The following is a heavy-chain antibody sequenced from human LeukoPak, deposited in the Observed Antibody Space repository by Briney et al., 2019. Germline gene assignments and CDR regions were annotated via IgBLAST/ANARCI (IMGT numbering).Heavy chain of an antibody. CDR2: TYYRGST. CDR1: GGSLSSSSYY. J-gene: IGHJ4*02. Sequence: SETLSLTSTLSGGSLSSSSYYGGWIRQPPGKGLEWIGSTYYRGSTYYNPSLESRVSISVDTSKNQFSLKLSSVTAADVAVYYCTSAGSYWVDSWGQGTRVTVSS. CDR3: TSAGSYWVDS. V-gene: IGHV4-39*01. D-gene: IGHD3-10*01.